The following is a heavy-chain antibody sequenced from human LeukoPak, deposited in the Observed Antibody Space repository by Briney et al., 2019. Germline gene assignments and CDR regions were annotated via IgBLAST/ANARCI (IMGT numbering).Heavy chain of an antibody. J-gene: IGHJ3*02. CDR3: ARDLGNMIHDAFDI. CDR2: IYYSGST. V-gene: IGHV4-59*01. Sequence: SETLSLTCTVSGGSISSYYWSWIRQPPGKGLEWIGYIYYSGSTNYNPSLKSRVTISVDTSKTQFSLKLSSVTAADTAVYCCARDLGNMIHDAFDIWGQGTMVTVSS. CDR1: GGSISSYY. D-gene: IGHD3-16*01.